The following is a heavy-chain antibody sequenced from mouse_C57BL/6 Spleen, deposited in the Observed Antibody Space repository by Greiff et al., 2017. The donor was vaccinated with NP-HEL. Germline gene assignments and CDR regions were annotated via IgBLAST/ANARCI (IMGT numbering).Heavy chain of an antibody. CDR1: GYTFTSYW. CDR2: IDPSDSYT. CDR3: ARGGSFDY. J-gene: IGHJ2*01. V-gene: IGHV1-59*01. D-gene: IGHD1-1*02. Sequence: QVHVKQPGAELVRPGTSVKLSCKASGYTFTSYWMHWVKQRPGQGLEWIGVIDPSDSYTNYNQKFKGKPTLTVDTSSSTAYMQLSSLTSEDSAVYYCARGGSFDYWGQGTTLTVSS.